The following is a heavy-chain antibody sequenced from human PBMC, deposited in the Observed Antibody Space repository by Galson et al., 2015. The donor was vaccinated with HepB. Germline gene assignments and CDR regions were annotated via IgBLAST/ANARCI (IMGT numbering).Heavy chain of an antibody. CDR3: ARSEPKYSSSWQSGMYNWFDP. CDR1: GGSISSYY. V-gene: IGHV4-59*08. Sequence: SETLSLTCTVSGGSISSYYWSWIRQPPGKGLEWIGYIYYSGSTNYNPSLKSRVTISVDTSKNQFSLKLSSVTAADTAVYYCARSEPKYSSSWQSGMYNWFDPWGQGTLVTVSS. J-gene: IGHJ5*02. CDR2: IYYSGST. D-gene: IGHD6-13*01.